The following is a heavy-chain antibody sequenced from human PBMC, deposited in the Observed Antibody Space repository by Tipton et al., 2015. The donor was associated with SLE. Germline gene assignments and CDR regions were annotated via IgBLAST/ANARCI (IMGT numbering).Heavy chain of an antibody. CDR3: ARVPQQLDY. Sequence: TLSLTCAVYGGSFSGYYWSWIRQPPGKGLEWIGYIYYSGSTNYNPSLKSRATISVDTSKNQFSLKLSSVTATDTAVYYCARVPQQLDYWGQGTLVTVSS. J-gene: IGHJ4*02. CDR1: GGSFSGYY. D-gene: IGHD6-13*01. V-gene: IGHV4-59*01. CDR2: IYYSGST.